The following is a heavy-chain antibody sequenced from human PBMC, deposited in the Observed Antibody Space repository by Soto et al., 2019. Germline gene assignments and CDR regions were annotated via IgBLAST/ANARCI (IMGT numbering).Heavy chain of an antibody. CDR2: ISGSGGYT. Sequence: TFISYSMHWGPQAPGKGLEWVSSISGSGGYTYYADSVKGRFTISRDNSKNTLYLQMNSLRAEDTAVYYCAKEGPLAARKYYYYYYGMDVWGQGTTVTVSS. V-gene: IGHV3-23*01. CDR3: AKEGPLAARKYYYYYYGMDV. J-gene: IGHJ6*02. CDR1: TFISYS.